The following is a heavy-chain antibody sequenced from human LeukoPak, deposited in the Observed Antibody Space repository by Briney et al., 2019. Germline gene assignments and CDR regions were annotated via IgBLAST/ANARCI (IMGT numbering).Heavy chain of an antibody. J-gene: IGHJ3*02. CDR1: GGSISSSSHY. V-gene: IGHV4-39*01. CDR2: IYYSGTT. CDR3: ATHHYYDSSGYSYAFDI. D-gene: IGHD3-22*01. Sequence: PSETLSLTCTVSGGSISSSSHYRGWVRQPPEKGLEWIGSIYYSGTTYYNPSLKSRVTISVDTSKNQFSLKLSSVTAADTAVYYCATHHYYDSSGYSYAFDIWGQGTMVTVSS.